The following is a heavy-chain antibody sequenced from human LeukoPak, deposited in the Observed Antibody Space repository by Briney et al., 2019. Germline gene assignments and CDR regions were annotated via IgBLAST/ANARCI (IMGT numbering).Heavy chain of an antibody. V-gene: IGHV3-30-3*01. J-gene: IGHJ6*02. D-gene: IGHD6-6*01. CDR3: ARDWRVSRPLYYYYGMDV. CDR2: ISYDGSNK. CDR1: GFTFSSYA. Sequence: GRSLRLSCAASGFTFSSYAMHWVRQAPGKGLEWVAVISYDGSNKYYADSLKGRFTISRDNSKNTLYLQMNSLRAEDTAVYYCARDWRVSRPLYYYYGMDVWGQGTTVTVSS.